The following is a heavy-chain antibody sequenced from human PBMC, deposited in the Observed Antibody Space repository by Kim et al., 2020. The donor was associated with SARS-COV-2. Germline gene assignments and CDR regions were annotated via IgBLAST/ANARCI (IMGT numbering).Heavy chain of an antibody. CDR1: GYTFTNYG. V-gene: IGHV1-18*01. CDR3: ARDQIGGSYYHVSGSYYDPKFYYYGMDV. J-gene: IGHJ6*02. CDR2: ISPYNGNT. Sequence: ASVKVSCKASGYTFTNYGISWVRQAPGQGLEWMGWISPYNGNTNYAQNLQGRVTMTTDTSTSSAYMELRSLRSDDTAVYYCARDQIGGSYYHVSGSYYDPKFYYYGMDVWGQGTTVTVSS. D-gene: IGHD3-10*01.